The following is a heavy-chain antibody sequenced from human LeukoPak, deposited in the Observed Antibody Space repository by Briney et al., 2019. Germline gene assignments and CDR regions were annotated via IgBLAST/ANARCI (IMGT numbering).Heavy chain of an antibody. CDR1: GFTFNSHA. J-gene: IGHJ4*02. CDR3: ATESGWLFDY. V-gene: IGHV3-48*04. CDR2: ISPNSNII. Sequence: GGSLRLSCAASGFTFNSHAMSWIRQAPGKGMEWVAYISPNSNIIHYADSVRGRFTISRDNAKNSLFLQVNTLRAEDTAMYYCATESGWLFDYWGQGTLVTVSS. D-gene: IGHD6-19*01.